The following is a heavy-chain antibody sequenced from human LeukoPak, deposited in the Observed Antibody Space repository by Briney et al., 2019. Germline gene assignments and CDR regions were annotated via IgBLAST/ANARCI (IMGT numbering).Heavy chain of an antibody. CDR1: GFTFSSYA. J-gene: IGHJ1*01. CDR3: AITFTYYYDSSGYYYEYFQH. V-gene: IGHV3-23*01. D-gene: IGHD3-22*01. Sequence: GGSLRLSCAASGFTFSSYAMSWVRQAPGKGLEWVSAISGSGGSTYYADSVKGRFTISRDNSKNTLYLQMNSLRAEDTAVYYCAITFTYYYDSSGYYYEYFQHWGQGTLVTVSS. CDR2: ISGSGGST.